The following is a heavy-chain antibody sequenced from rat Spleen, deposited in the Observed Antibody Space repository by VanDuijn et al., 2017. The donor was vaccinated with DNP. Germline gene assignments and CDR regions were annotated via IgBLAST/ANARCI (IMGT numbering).Heavy chain of an antibody. V-gene: IGHV5-20*01. Sequence: EVQLVESGGGLVQPGGSLRLSCAASGFTFRDHYMAWVRQLPQKGLEWIASIVFDGSNTYCRDSVKGRFTISRDNSKSSLYLQMNSLKSEDSATYYCTKDAFDYWGQGVMVTVSS. J-gene: IGHJ2*01. CDR2: IVFDGSNT. CDR3: TKDAFDY. CDR1: GFTFRDHY.